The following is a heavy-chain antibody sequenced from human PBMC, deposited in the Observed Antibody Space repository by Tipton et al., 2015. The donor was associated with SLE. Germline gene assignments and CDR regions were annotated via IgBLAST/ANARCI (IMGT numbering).Heavy chain of an antibody. J-gene: IGHJ3*02. D-gene: IGHD4-17*01. CDR1: GGSISRSRYY. CDR2: IYYSGST. V-gene: IGHV4-39*07. CDR3: ARRRYGDFLLPDAFDI. Sequence: TLSLTCTVSGGSISRSRYYWGWIRQAPGKALEWIGGIYYSGSTYYNPPLKSRVTISVDTSKNHFSLKLSSVTAADTAVYYCARRRYGDFLLPDAFDIWGQGTMVTVSS.